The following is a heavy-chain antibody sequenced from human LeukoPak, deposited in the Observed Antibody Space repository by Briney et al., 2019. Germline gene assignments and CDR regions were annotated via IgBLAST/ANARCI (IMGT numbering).Heavy chain of an antibody. CDR1: GFTFSNYA. J-gene: IGHJ4*02. Sequence: GGSLRLSCAASGFTFSNYAMHWVRQAPGKGLEWVSSIGGSGGSTYYADSVKGRFTISRDNSKNTLYLQMNSLRAEDTAVYYCAKVETAAATTLRGFDYWGQGTLVTVSS. D-gene: IGHD6-13*01. V-gene: IGHV3-23*01. CDR2: IGGSGGST. CDR3: AKVETAAATTLRGFDY.